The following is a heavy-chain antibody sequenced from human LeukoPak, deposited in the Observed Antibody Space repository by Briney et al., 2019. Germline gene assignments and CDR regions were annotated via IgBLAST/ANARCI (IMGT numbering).Heavy chain of an antibody. J-gene: IGHJ4*02. CDR3: AREAPDYSGKKYHFDY. CDR1: GYTFTGYY. V-gene: IGHV1-2*02. CDR2: INPNSGAT. D-gene: IGHD4-23*01. Sequence: APVKVSCKASGYTFTGYYIHWVRQAPGQGLEWMGWINPNSGATNYAQKFQGRVTMTRDTSISTAYMELSRLRSDDTALYYCAREAPDYSGKKYHFDYWGQGFLVTVSS.